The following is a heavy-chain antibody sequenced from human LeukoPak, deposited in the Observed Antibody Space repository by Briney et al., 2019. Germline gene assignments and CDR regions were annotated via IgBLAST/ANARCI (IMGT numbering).Heavy chain of an antibody. Sequence: PGGTLRLSCAASGFRFIDHYMSWVRQPPGKGLEWISYMSSAGGTIYYADSVKGRFTISRDMAKNSLYLQMNSLRAEDTAVYYCARGAGDFDFWGQGTLVTVSS. D-gene: IGHD3-10*01. J-gene: IGHJ4*01. V-gene: IGHV3-11*01. CDR3: ARGAGDFDF. CDR2: MSSAGGTI. CDR1: GFRFIDHY.